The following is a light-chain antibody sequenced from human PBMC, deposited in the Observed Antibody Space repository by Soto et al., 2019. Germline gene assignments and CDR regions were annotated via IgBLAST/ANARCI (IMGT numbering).Light chain of an antibody. V-gene: IGKV1-39*01. J-gene: IGKJ1*01. CDR1: QSISTY. Sequence: DIQMTQSPSSLSASVGDRVAITCRASQSISTYLNWYQQKPAEAPKLLIYAASNLHTGVPSRFSGRGSGTDFTLTISSLQPEDFATYYCHQSYIPPVTFGQGTKVEIK. CDR3: HQSYIPPVT. CDR2: AAS.